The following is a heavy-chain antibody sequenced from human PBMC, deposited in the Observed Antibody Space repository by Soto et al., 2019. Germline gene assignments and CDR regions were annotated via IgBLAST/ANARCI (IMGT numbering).Heavy chain of an antibody. J-gene: IGHJ3*02. CDR3: AKDGVDHNSVWDTFDI. CDR1: GFIFSDYA. CDR2: MGGANGDT. D-gene: IGHD2-15*01. Sequence: GGSLRLSCAASGFIFSDYAMSWVRQAPGKGLEWVAGMGGANGDTYYAESVRGRFAISRDNSKSTLFLQLNSLRAEDTAVYFCAKDGVDHNSVWDTFDIWGQGTLVTVSS. V-gene: IGHV3-23*01.